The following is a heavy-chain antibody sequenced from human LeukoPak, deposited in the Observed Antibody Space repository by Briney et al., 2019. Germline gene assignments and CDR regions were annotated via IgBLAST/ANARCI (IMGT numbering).Heavy chain of an antibody. Sequence: PGGSLRLSCVASGXTVNWNTMNWVRQAPGKGLEWVSTIYSTGNTYYADSVKGRFTIFRDNSENTVYLEMSSLRAEESAMYYCVRGEKVYYYGLDVWGQGTTVTVSS. CDR1: GXTVNWNT. CDR2: IYSTGNT. V-gene: IGHV3-53*01. J-gene: IGHJ6*02. D-gene: IGHD1-26*01. CDR3: VRGEKVYYYGLDV.